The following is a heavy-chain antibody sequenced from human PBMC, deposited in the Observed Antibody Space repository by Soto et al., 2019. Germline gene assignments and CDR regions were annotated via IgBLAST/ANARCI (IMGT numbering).Heavy chain of an antibody. Sequence: ASVKVSCKASGYTFTSYAMQWVRQAPGQRLEWMGWINAGNGNTKYSQKFQGRVTITRDTSASIVYMELSSLRSEDTAVYYCARGGQQLHGMDVWGQGTTVTVSS. CDR1: GYTFTSYA. D-gene: IGHD6-13*01. CDR3: ARGGQQLHGMDV. CDR2: INAGNGNT. J-gene: IGHJ6*02. V-gene: IGHV1-3*01.